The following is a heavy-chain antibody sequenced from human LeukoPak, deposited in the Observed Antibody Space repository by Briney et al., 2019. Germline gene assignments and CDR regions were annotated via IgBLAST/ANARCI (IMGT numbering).Heavy chain of an antibody. V-gene: IGHV3-48*04. CDR1: GFTFSSYS. CDR3: VRGASGWSLGY. CDR2: ISSSDSTI. D-gene: IGHD6-19*01. J-gene: IGHJ4*02. Sequence: GGSLRLSCAASGFTFSSYSMNWFRQAPGKGLEWVSYISSSDSTIYYADSVKGRFTISRDNAKSSLYLQMNSLRGEDTAMYYCVRGASGWSLGYWGQGTLVTVSS.